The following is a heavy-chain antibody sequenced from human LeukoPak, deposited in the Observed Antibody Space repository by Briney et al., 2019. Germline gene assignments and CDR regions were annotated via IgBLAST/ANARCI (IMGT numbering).Heavy chain of an antibody. J-gene: IGHJ4*02. CDR2: IYYSGST. D-gene: IGHD3-3*01. Sequence: SETLSLTCTVSGGSISSYYWSWIRQPPGKGLEWIGYIYYSGSTYYNPSLKSRVTISVDTSKNQFSLKLSSVTAADTAVYYCARGGYYDFWSGSEPHFDYWGQGTLVTVSS. CDR1: GGSISSYY. CDR3: ARGGYYDFWSGSEPHFDY. V-gene: IGHV4-59*12.